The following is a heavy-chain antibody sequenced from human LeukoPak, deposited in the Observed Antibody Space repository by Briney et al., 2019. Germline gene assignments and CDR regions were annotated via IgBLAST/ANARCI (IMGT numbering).Heavy chain of an antibody. V-gene: IGHV3-23*01. J-gene: IGHJ4*02. CDR1: GFTFSSYA. CDR3: AKDSSPSYYGSGSFFDY. D-gene: IGHD3-10*01. CDR2: ISGSGGST. Sequence: TGGSLRLSCAASGFTFSSYAMSWVRQAPGKGLEWVSAISGSGGSTYYADSVKGRFTISRDNSKNTLYLQMNSLRAEDTAVYYCAKDSSPSYYGSGSFFDYWGQGTLVTVSS.